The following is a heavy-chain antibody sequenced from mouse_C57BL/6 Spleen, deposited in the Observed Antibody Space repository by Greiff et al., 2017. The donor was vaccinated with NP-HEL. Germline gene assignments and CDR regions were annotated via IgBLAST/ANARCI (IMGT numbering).Heavy chain of an antibody. CDR2: IWSGGST. CDR1: GFSLTSYG. Sequence: QVQLKESGPGLVQPSQSLSITCTVSGFSLTSYGVHWVRQSPGKGLEWLGVIWSGGSTDYNAAFISRLGISKDNSKCQVFFKMNSLQADDTAIYYCASSNPYAMDYWGQGTSVTVSS. CDR3: ASSNPYAMDY. J-gene: IGHJ4*01. V-gene: IGHV2-2*01. D-gene: IGHD2-5*01.